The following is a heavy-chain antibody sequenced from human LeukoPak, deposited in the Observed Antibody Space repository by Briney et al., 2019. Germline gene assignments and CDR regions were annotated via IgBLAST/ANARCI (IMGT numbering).Heavy chain of an antibody. V-gene: IGHV1-69*04. J-gene: IGHJ6*02. CDR1: GVTSSTDA. Sequence: SVNPSCKASGVTSSTDAISWARQATGQGLDWRGMTVPIIGIANYAQKFQSRVTITADKSTSTAYMELSSLRSEDTAVYYCARGCGGDCYSEDYYYGMDVWGQGTTVTVSS. CDR2: TVPIIGIA. CDR3: ARGCGGDCYSEDYYYGMDV. D-gene: IGHD2-21*02.